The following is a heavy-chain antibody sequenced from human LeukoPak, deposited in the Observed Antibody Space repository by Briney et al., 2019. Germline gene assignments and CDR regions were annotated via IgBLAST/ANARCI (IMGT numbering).Heavy chain of an antibody. CDR2: ISYDGSNK. D-gene: IGHD3-3*01. J-gene: IGHJ3*02. V-gene: IGHV3-30-3*01. CDR1: GFTFSSYA. CDR3: AREARLRFLEWLKRGPRREEAFDI. Sequence: GGSLRLSCAASGFTFSSYAMHWVRQAPGKGLEWVAVISYDGSNKYYADSVKGRFTISRDNAKNTLYLQMNSLRAEDTAVYYCAREARLRFLEWLKRGPRREEAFDIWGQGTMVTVSS.